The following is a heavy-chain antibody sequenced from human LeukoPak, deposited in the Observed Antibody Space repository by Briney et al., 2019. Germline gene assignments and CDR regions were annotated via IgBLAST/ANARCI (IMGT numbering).Heavy chain of an antibody. CDR3: AREIIAAHNWFDP. CDR1: GASISRYY. J-gene: IGHJ5*02. Sequence: SETLSLTCTVSGASISRYYWSWIRQPPGKGLEWIGYIYYSGSTSYNPSLKSRVTISLDTSKNQFSLKLTSVTAADTAVYYCAREIIAAHNWFDPWGQGTLVTVSS. V-gene: IGHV4-59*01. D-gene: IGHD6-6*01. CDR2: IYYSGST.